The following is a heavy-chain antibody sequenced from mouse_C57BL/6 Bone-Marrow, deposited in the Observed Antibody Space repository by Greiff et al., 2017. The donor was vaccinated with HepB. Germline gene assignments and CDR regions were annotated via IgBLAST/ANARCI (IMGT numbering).Heavy chain of an antibody. V-gene: IGHV1-39*01. Sequence: VQLKESGPELVKPGASVKISCKASGYSFTDYNLNWVKQSNGKSLEWIGVINPNYGTTSYNQKFKGKATLTVDQSSSTAYMQLNSLTSEDSAVYYCAREGYYGNYGAYWGQGTLVTVSA. CDR2: INPNYGTT. J-gene: IGHJ3*01. CDR3: AREGYYGNYGAY. D-gene: IGHD2-1*01. CDR1: GYSFTDYN.